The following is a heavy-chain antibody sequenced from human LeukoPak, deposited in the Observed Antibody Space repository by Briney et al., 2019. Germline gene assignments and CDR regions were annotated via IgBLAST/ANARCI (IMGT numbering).Heavy chain of an antibody. V-gene: IGHV1-18*01. CDR3: ARAGGPSGYCSSTSCYDY. J-gene: IGHJ4*02. CDR1: GYTFTSYG. CDR2: ISAYNGNT. D-gene: IGHD2-2*01. Sequence: ASVKVPCKASGYTFTSYGISWVRQAPGQGLEWMGWISAYNGNTNYAQKLQGRVTMTTDTSTSTAYMELRSLRSDDTAVYYCARAGGPSGYCSSTSCYDYWGQGTLVTVSS.